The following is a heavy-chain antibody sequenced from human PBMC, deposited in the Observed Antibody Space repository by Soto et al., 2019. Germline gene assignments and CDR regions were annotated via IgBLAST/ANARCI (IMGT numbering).Heavy chain of an antibody. Sequence: EVQMLESGGGLVQPGGSLRLSCAASGFIFSNYAMSWVRQAPGKGLEWVAGMGGANGDTYYADSVRGRFAISRDNSKSTLFLQMNSLRAEDTAVYYCARLPGNWGQGTLVTVSS. CDR3: ARLPGN. J-gene: IGHJ4*02. CDR2: MGGANGDT. CDR1: GFIFSNYA. V-gene: IGHV3-23*01.